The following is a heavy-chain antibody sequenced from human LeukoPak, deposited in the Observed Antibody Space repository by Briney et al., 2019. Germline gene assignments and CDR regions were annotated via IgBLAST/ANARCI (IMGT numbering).Heavy chain of an antibody. CDR3: ASSPAYSSSWYAIDT. Sequence: PGGSLRLSCAASGVIFSNYDMHWVRQAAGKGLEWVSGIGTAGDTCYPGSVKGRFTISRENAKNSLYLHMNSLSAGDTAMYYCASSPAYSSSWYAIDTWGQGTLVTVSS. J-gene: IGHJ5*02. V-gene: IGHV3-13*01. CDR2: IGTAGDT. D-gene: IGHD6-13*01. CDR1: GVIFSNYD.